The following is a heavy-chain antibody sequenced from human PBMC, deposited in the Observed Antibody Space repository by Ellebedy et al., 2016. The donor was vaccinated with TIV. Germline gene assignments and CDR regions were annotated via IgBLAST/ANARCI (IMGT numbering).Heavy chain of an antibody. CDR1: GGTFSNYV. CDR3: ATGGGYNWFES. Sequence: AASVKVSCKAFGGTFSNYVISWVRQAPGQELEWMGGIIPIFGSANYAQKFQGRVTITADESTNTAYMELSSLRLEDTAIYYCATGGGYNWFESWGQGTLVTVSS. V-gene: IGHV1-69*13. D-gene: IGHD4-23*01. CDR2: IIPIFGSA. J-gene: IGHJ5*01.